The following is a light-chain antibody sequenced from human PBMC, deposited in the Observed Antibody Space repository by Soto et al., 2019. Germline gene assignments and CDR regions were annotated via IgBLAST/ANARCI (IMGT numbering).Light chain of an antibody. V-gene: IGLV2-14*02. CDR1: SSDVGSYNL. Sequence: QSALTQPASVSGSPGQSITISCTGTSSDVGSYNLVSWYQQHPGKAPKLMLYEVSNRPSGVSNRFSASKSGNTASLTISGLQAEDEADYSCSSYTSTSTWVFGGGTKLTVL. J-gene: IGLJ3*02. CDR2: EVS. CDR3: SSYTSTSTWV.